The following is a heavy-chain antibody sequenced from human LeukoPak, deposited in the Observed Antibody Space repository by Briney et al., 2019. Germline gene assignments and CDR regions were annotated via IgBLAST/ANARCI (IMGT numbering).Heavy chain of an antibody. Sequence: SVKVSCKASGGTFSSYAISWVRQAPGQGLEWMGGIIPIFGTANYAQKFQGRVTITTDESTSTAHMELSSLRSEDTAVYYCARVVGQNGFYFDYWGQGTLVTVSS. CDR2: IIPIFGTA. J-gene: IGHJ4*02. CDR3: ARVVGQNGFYFDY. CDR1: GGTFSSYA. D-gene: IGHD2-15*01. V-gene: IGHV1-69*05.